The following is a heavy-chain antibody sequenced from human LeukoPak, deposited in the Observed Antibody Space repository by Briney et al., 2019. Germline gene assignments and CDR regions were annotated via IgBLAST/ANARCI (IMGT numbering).Heavy chain of an antibody. CDR1: GGSISSSSYY. J-gene: IGHJ4*02. CDR3: ARLRPEYSGSFRGGGFDY. V-gene: IGHV4-39*01. Sequence: PSETLSLTCTVSGGSISSSSYYWGWIRQPPGKGLEWIGSIYYSGSTYYNPSLKSRVTISVDTSKNQFSLMLSSVTAADTAVYYCARLRPEYSGSFRGGGFDYWGQGTLVTVSS. D-gene: IGHD1-26*01. CDR2: IYYSGST.